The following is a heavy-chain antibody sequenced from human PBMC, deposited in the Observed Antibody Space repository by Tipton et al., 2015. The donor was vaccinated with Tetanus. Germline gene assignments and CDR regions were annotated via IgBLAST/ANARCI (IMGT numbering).Heavy chain of an antibody. V-gene: IGHV5-51*01. Sequence: QLVQSGAELKKPGEPLKISCKGSGYAFTKYWIGWVRQMPGKGLEWMGIIYPDDSDTRYSPSFKGQVTVSADKAINTAYLQWSSLQASDTAMYYCARRGGGDLDHWGQGTLVTVSS. CDR1: GYAFTKYW. CDR3: ARRGGGDLDH. J-gene: IGHJ4*02. CDR2: IYPDDSDT. D-gene: IGHD2-21*02.